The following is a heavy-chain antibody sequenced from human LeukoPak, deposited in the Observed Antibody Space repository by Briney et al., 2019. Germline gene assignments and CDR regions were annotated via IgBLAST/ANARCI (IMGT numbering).Heavy chain of an antibody. CDR1: GFTFSSYG. Sequence: GGSLRLSCAASGFTFSSYGMHWGRQAPGQGLEWVAFIRYDGSNKYYADSVKGRFTISRDNSKNTLYLQMNSLRAEDTAVYYCANGGTYYDILTGYYPDYWGQGTLVTVSS. D-gene: IGHD3-9*01. J-gene: IGHJ4*02. CDR3: ANGGTYYDILTGYYPDY. CDR2: IRYDGSNK. V-gene: IGHV3-30*02.